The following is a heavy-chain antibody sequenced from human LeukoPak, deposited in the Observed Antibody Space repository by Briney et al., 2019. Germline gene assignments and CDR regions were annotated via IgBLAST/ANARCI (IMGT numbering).Heavy chain of an antibody. CDR3: ARGAKFRSYGSGTYYTSLPFDP. J-gene: IGHJ5*02. Sequence: ASVKVSCKASGYTFTSYALHWVRQAPGQRLEWMGFINTGNGNTKYSQDFQGRVTITRDTSATTAYMELSSLSSEDMAMYYCARGAKFRSYGSGTYYTSLPFDPWGQGTLVTVSS. CDR2: INTGNGNT. V-gene: IGHV1-3*03. CDR1: GYTFTSYA. D-gene: IGHD3-10*01.